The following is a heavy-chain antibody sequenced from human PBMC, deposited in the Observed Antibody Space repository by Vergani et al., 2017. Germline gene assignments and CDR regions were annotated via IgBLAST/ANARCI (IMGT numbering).Heavy chain of an antibody. CDR3: ARVRAAAAGRRHAEYIQH. D-gene: IGHD6-13*01. CDR2: ISSSSSYI. V-gene: IGHV3-21*01. CDR1: GFTFSSYS. Sequence: EVQLVESGGGLVKPGGSLRLSCAASGFTFSSYSMTWVRQAPGKGLEWVSSISSSSSYIYYADSVKGRFTISRDHAKNSLYLQMNSLRAEDTAAYYCARVRAAAAGRRHAEYIQHWGQGTLVTVSS. J-gene: IGHJ1*01.